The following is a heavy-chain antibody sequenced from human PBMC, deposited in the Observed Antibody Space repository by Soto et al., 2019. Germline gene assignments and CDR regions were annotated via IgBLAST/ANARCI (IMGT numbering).Heavy chain of an antibody. Sequence: QVPLVQSGAEVKKPGSSVKVSCKASGGTFSSYTISWVRQAPGQGLEWMGRIIPILGIANYAQKFQGRVTITADKSTSTAYMELSSLRSEDTAVYYCARDLGSCSGGSCQYYFDYWGQGTLVTVSS. J-gene: IGHJ4*02. CDR1: GGTFSSYT. V-gene: IGHV1-69*08. D-gene: IGHD2-15*01. CDR2: IIPILGIA. CDR3: ARDLGSCSGGSCQYYFDY.